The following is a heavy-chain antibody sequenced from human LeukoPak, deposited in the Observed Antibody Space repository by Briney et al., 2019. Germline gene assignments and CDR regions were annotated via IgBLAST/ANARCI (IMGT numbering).Heavy chain of an antibody. D-gene: IGHD7-27*01. CDR1: GYTFTGYY. Sequence: GASVKVSCKASGYTFTGYYMHWVRQAPGQGLERMGWINPNSGGTNYAQKFLGRVTMTRDTSISTAYMELSRLRSDDTAVYYCARGPHWDPHFDYWGQGTPVTVSS. J-gene: IGHJ4*02. CDR3: ARGPHWDPHFDY. CDR2: INPNSGGT. V-gene: IGHV1-2*02.